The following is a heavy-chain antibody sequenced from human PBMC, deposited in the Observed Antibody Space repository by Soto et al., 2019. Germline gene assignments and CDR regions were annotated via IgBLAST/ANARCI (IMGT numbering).Heavy chain of an antibody. CDR1: GGSFSGYY. V-gene: IGHV4-34*01. Sequence: QVQLQQWGAGLLKPSETLSLTCAAYGGSFSGYYWSWIRQPPGKGLEWIGDINYSGSTNYDPSLKSRVTISVNTSKNQLSLKLIFVTAAGTAVYYCASTRVSGGRRCCSDIWGQGTMVTVSS. J-gene: IGHJ3*02. CDR2: INYSGST. D-gene: IGHD4-4*01. CDR3: ASTRVSGGRRCCSDI.